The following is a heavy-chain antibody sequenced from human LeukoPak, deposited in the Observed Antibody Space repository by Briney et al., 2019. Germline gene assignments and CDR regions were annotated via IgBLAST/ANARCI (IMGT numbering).Heavy chain of an antibody. J-gene: IGHJ6*02. CDR2: INHSGST. V-gene: IGHV4-34*01. D-gene: IGHD3-16*01. CDR1: GGSFSGYY. CDR3: ARHGGGGYYSYYYAMDV. Sequence: SETLSLTCAVYGGSFSGYYWSWIRQPPGKGLEWIGEINHSGSTNYNPSLKSRVTISVDTSKNQFSLKLSSVTAADTAVYYCARHGGGGYYSYYYAMDVWGQGTTVTVSS.